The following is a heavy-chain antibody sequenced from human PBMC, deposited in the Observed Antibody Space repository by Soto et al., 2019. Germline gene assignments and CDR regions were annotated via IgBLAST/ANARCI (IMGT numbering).Heavy chain of an antibody. D-gene: IGHD5-18*01. CDR2: IYYSGST. Sequence: KTSETLSLTCTVSGGSISSYYWSWIRQPPGKGLEWIGYIYYSGSTSYNPSLKSRVTISVDTSKNQFSLKLSSVTAADTAVYYCARDGGYSYGWGNWFDPWGQGTLVTVSS. CDR1: GGSISSYY. V-gene: IGHV4-59*01. J-gene: IGHJ5*02. CDR3: ARDGGYSYGWGNWFDP.